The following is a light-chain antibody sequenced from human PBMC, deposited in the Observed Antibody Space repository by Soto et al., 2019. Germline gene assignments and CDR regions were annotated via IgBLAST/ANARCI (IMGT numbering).Light chain of an antibody. J-gene: IGKJ2*01. Sequence: DIQMTQSPSSLSASVGDRVTITCRASQSISSYLTWYQQKPGKAPQLLIYAASSLQSGVPSRFSGSGSGTDFTLTISSLQPEDFATYYCQQSYSTPMYTFGQGTKLEIK. CDR3: QQSYSTPMYT. V-gene: IGKV1-39*01. CDR2: AAS. CDR1: QSISSY.